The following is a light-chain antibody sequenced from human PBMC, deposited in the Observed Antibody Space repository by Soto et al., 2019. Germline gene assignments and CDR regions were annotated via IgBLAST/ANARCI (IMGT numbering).Light chain of an antibody. Sequence: QSVLTQPPSVYGAPGQRVTISCTGSSSNIGAGYDVHWYQQLPGAAPKLLIFGNNNRPSGVPDRFSGSRSGTSASLAITGLQAEDEADYYCQSYDSNLSLVFGGGTKLTVL. V-gene: IGLV1-40*01. CDR1: SSNIGAGYD. CDR2: GNN. J-gene: IGLJ3*02. CDR3: QSYDSNLSLV.